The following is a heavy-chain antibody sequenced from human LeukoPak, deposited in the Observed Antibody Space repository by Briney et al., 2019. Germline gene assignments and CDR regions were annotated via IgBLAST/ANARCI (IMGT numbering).Heavy chain of an antibody. J-gene: IGHJ6*03. D-gene: IGHD3-9*01. V-gene: IGHV1-2*02. Sequence: ASVKVSCKASGYTFTGYYMHWVRQAPGQGLEWMGWINPHTGGTNYAQKFQGRVTMTRDTSISTAYMELGGLTSDDTAVYYCAREGDILTGYYYMDVWGKGTTVTVSS. CDR3: AREGDILTGYYYMDV. CDR2: INPHTGGT. CDR1: GYTFTGYY.